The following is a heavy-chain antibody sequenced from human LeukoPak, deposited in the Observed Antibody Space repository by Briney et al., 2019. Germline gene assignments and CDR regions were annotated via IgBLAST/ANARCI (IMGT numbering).Heavy chain of an antibody. CDR3: ARPKNYGDYADAFDI. Sequence: SETLSLTCAVYGGSFSGYYWSWIRQPPGKGLEWIGEINHSGSTNYNPSLKSRVTISVDTSKNQFSLKLSSVTAADTAVYYCARPKNYGDYADAFDIWGQGTMVTVSS. CDR1: GGSFSGYY. J-gene: IGHJ3*02. V-gene: IGHV4-34*01. D-gene: IGHD4-17*01. CDR2: INHSGST.